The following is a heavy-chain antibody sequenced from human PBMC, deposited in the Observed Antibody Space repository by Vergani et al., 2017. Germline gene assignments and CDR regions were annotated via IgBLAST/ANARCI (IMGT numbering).Heavy chain of an antibody. D-gene: IGHD5-18*01. CDR1: GYTFTGYY. Sequence: QVQLVQSGAEVKKPGASVKVSCKASGYTFTGYYMHWVRQAPGQGLEWMGWINPNSGGTNYAQKFQGRVTMTRDTSISTAYMELSSVTAADTAVYYCASIRRGTAMVFSQNWFDPWGQGTLVTVSS. V-gene: IGHV1-2*02. CDR3: ASIRRGTAMVFSQNWFDP. CDR2: INPNSGGT. J-gene: IGHJ5*02.